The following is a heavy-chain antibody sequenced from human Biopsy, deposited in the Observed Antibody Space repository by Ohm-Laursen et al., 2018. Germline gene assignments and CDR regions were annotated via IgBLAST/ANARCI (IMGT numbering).Heavy chain of an antibody. CDR3: ARGMRSSGWPYFDS. CDR1: GDSVSSGSFY. Sequence: TLSLTCTVSGDSVSSGSFYWTWIRQPPGQGLEYIGYIYDRGSTANYNPSRESRVTMSVDMPKNQFSLKLSSVTAADTAIYYCARGMRSSGWPYFDSWGQGTLVTVSS. J-gene: IGHJ4*02. CDR2: IYDRGSTA. V-gene: IGHV4-61*01. D-gene: IGHD6-19*01.